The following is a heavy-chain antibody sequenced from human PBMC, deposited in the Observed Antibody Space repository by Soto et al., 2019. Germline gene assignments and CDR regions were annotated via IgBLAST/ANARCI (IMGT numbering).Heavy chain of an antibody. D-gene: IGHD3-22*01. J-gene: IGHJ4*02. Sequence: PGGSLRLSCAASGFTFSSYAMSWVRQAPGKGLEWVSAISGSGGSTYYADSVKGRFTISRDNSKNTLYLQMNSLRAEDTAVYYCASEYYYDSSGSDYFDYWGQGTLVTVSS. CDR1: GFTFSSYA. CDR2: ISGSGGST. V-gene: IGHV3-23*01. CDR3: ASEYYYDSSGSDYFDY.